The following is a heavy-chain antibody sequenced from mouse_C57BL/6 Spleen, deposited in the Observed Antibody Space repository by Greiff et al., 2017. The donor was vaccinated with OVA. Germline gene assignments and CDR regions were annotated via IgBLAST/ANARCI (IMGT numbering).Heavy chain of an antibody. CDR1: GYTFTSYG. D-gene: IGHD2-2*01. Sequence: QVQLQQSGAELARPGASVKLSCKASGYTFTSYGISWVKQRTGQGLEWIGEIYPRSGNTYYNEKFKGKATLTADKSSSTAYMELRSLTSEDSAVYFCARRGDGYDGFAYWGQGTLVTVSA. J-gene: IGHJ3*01. CDR2: IYPRSGNT. V-gene: IGHV1-81*01. CDR3: ARRGDGYDGFAY.